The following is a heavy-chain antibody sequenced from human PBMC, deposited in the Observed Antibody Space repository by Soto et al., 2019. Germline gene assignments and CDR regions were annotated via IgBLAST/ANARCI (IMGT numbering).Heavy chain of an antibody. CDR2: IYYSGST. J-gene: IGHJ5*02. Sequence: ASETLSLTCTVSGGSISSYYWSWIRQPPGKGLEWIGYIYYSGSTNYNPSLKSRVTISVGTSKNQFSLKLSSVTAADAAVYYCARDRCSGGSCQFDPWGQGTLVTVSS. V-gene: IGHV4-59*01. CDR1: GGSISSYY. D-gene: IGHD2-15*01. CDR3: ARDRCSGGSCQFDP.